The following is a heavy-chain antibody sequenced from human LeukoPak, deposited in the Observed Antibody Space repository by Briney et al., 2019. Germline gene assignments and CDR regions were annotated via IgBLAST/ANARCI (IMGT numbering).Heavy chain of an antibody. Sequence: GGSLRLSCAASGFTFSSCGMHWVRQAPGKGLEWVAVIWYDGSNKYYADSVKGRFTISRDNSKNTLYLQMNSLRAEDTAVYYCAKDHPSSTDDYWGQGTLVTVSS. CDR3: AKDHPSSTDDY. J-gene: IGHJ4*02. V-gene: IGHV3-33*06. D-gene: IGHD6-13*01. CDR1: GFTFSSCG. CDR2: IWYDGSNK.